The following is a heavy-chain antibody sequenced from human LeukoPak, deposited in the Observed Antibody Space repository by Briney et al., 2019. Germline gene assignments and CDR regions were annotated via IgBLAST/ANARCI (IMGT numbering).Heavy chain of an antibody. J-gene: IGHJ4*02. Sequence: GGSLRLSCVASGFTFSRFGMNWIRQAPGKGLEWISYISSSSSAIYYADSVKGRFTISRDNGKNSLYLQMNSLRDEDTAVYYCAQKGGTDHWGQGTLVTVSS. CDR2: ISSSSSAI. D-gene: IGHD2-15*01. V-gene: IGHV3-48*02. CDR3: AQKGGTDH. CDR1: GFTFSRFG.